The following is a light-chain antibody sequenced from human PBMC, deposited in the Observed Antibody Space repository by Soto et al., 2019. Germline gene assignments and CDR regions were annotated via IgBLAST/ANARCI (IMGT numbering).Light chain of an antibody. CDR1: QSVSSSY. Sequence: EIVLTQSPGTLSLSPGESATLSCRASQSVSSSYLAWYQQKPAQAPRLLIYGASSRATGIPDRFSGSGSGTDFTLTISRLEPEDFAVYYCQQYGSSPLWTFGQGTKVDIK. CDR2: GAS. J-gene: IGKJ1*01. V-gene: IGKV3-20*01. CDR3: QQYGSSPLWT.